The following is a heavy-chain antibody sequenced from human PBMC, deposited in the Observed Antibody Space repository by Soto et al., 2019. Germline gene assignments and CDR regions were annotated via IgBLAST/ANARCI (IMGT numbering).Heavy chain of an antibody. V-gene: IGHV3-30-3*01. CDR3: ARETYYDFWSGPYYGMDV. Sequence: QVQLVESGGGVVQPGRSLRLSCAASGFTFSSYAMHCVRQAPGKGLEWVAVTSYDGSNKYYADSVKGRFTISRDNSKNTLYLQMNSLRAEDTAVYYCARETYYDFWSGPYYGMDVWGQGTTVTVSS. J-gene: IGHJ6*02. CDR1: GFTFSSYA. D-gene: IGHD3-3*01. CDR2: TSYDGSNK.